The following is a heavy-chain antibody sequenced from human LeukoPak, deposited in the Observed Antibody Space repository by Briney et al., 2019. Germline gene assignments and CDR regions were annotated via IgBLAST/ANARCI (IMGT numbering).Heavy chain of an antibody. D-gene: IGHD2-2*01. Sequence: SVKVSCKASGGTFSSYAISWVRQAPGQGLEWMGGIIPIFGTANYAQKFQGRVTITADESTSTAYMELSSLRAEDTAVYYCASEPAKRCSSTSCHDYWGQGTLVTVSS. V-gene: IGHV1-69*13. CDR1: GGTFSSYA. CDR2: IIPIFGTA. CDR3: ASEPAKRCSSTSCHDY. J-gene: IGHJ4*02.